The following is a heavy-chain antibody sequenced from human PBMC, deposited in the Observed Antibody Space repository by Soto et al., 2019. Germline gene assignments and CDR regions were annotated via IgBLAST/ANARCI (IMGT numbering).Heavy chain of an antibody. CDR2: ISGSGGST. CDR3: AKVARSCCFEDAFDI. J-gene: IGHJ3*02. V-gene: IGHV3-23*01. CDR1: GFNFSSYA. Sequence: EVQLLESAGGLVQPGGYLRLSCAASGFNFSSYAMSSVRQAPGKGLERVSAISGSGGSTYYADSVKGRFTIARDNSKTTLYLQMNSLRAEDTAVYYCAKVARSCCFEDAFDIWGQGTMVTVSS.